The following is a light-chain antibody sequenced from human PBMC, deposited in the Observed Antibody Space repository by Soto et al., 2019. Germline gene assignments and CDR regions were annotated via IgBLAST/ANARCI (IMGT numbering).Light chain of an antibody. Sequence: QSVLTQPPSVSGAPGQRDTISCTGSSSNIGAGYDVHWYQQLPGTAPKLLIYVNSNRPSGVPDRFSGSKSGTSASLAITGLQAEDEADYYCQSYDSSLSVVFGGGTKVTVL. V-gene: IGLV1-40*01. J-gene: IGLJ2*01. CDR3: QSYDSSLSVV. CDR1: SSNIGAGYD. CDR2: VNS.